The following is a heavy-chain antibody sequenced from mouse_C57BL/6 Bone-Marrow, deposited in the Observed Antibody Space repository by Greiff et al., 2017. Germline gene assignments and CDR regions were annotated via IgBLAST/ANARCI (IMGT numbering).Heavy chain of an antibody. J-gene: IGHJ3*01. CDR1: GYTFTDYY. CDR3: ARCGYYGSSYAWFAY. D-gene: IGHD1-1*01. V-gene: IGHV1-75*01. CDR2: IFPGSGST. Sequence: QVQLQQSGPELVKPGASVKISCKASGYTFTDYYINWVKQRPGQGLEWIGWIFPGSGSTYYNEKFKGKATLTVDKSSSTAYMLLSSLTSEDSAVYFCARCGYYGSSYAWFAYWGQGTLVTVSA.